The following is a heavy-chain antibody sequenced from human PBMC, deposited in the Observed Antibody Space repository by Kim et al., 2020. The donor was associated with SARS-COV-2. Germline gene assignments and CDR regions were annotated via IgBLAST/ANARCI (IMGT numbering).Heavy chain of an antibody. CDR1: GGSFSGYY. V-gene: IGHV4-34*01. Sequence: SETLSLTCAVYGGSFSGYYWSWIRQPPGKGLEWIGEINHSGSTNYNPSLKSRVTISVDTSKNQFSLKLSSVTAADTAVYYCARGHWGLWGGAFDIWGQGTMVTVSS. CDR2: INHSGST. J-gene: IGHJ3*02. D-gene: IGHD7-27*01. CDR3: ARGHWGLWGGAFDI.